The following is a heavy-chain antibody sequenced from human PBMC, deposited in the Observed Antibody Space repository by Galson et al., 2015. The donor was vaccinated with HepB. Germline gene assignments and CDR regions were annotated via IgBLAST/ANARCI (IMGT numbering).Heavy chain of an antibody. D-gene: IGHD5-12*01. CDR2: IYPGGDT. V-gene: IGHV3-53*01. J-gene: IGHJ4*02. Sequence: SLRLSCAASGFIVSNNYMSWVRQAPGKGLEWVSVIYPGGDTYYADSVKGRLTISRDSSKNTLYVQMNSLRAEDTAVYYCAGSKWLRFGFDYWGQGTLVTVSS. CDR1: GFIVSNNY. CDR3: AGSKWLRFGFDY.